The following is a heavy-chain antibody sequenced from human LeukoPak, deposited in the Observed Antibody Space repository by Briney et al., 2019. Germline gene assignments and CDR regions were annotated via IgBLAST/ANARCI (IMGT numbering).Heavy chain of an antibody. Sequence: PGGSLRLSCAASGFTFSTNYMSWVRQAPGKGLEWVSVIYSAGSTYYSDSVKGRFAISRDNSKNMLYFQMNSLRAEDTAVYYCARDQGSASMDVWGKGTTVTISS. CDR2: IYSAGST. V-gene: IGHV3-66*01. CDR3: ARDQGSASMDV. D-gene: IGHD3-10*01. CDR1: GFTFSTNY. J-gene: IGHJ6*03.